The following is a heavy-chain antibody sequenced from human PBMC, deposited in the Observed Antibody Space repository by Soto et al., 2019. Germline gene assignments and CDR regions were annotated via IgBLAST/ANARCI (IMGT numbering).Heavy chain of an antibody. D-gene: IGHD2-8*01. CDR1: GYTFTSYA. CDR2: INAGNGNT. J-gene: IGHJ6*03. V-gene: IGHV1-3*01. CDR3: ARSTNIVLMVYAIGLMDV. Sequence: ASVKVSCKASGYTFTSYAMHWARQAPGQRLEWMGWINAGNGNTKYSQKFQGRVTITRDTSASTAYMELSSLRSEDTAVYYCARSTNIVLMVYAIGLMDVWGKGTTVTVSS.